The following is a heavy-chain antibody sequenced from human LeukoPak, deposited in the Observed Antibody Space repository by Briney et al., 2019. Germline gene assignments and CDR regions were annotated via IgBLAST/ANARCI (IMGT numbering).Heavy chain of an antibody. J-gene: IGHJ4*02. V-gene: IGHV4-39*02. CDR1: GGSISSGSYY. Sequence: SQTLSLTCTVSGGSISSGSYYWSWIRQPPGKGLEWIGSIFHSGSTYYNPSLKSRVTISVDTSKNQFSLRLRSVTAADTAVYYCARDIDIYGLYYFDYWGQGTLVTVSS. CDR3: ARDIDIYGLYYFDY. CDR2: IFHSGST. D-gene: IGHD5-18*01.